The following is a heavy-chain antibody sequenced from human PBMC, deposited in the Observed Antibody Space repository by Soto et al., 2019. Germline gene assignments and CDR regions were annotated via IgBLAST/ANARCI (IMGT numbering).Heavy chain of an antibody. D-gene: IGHD3-10*01. V-gene: IGHV4-59*12. J-gene: IGHJ4*02. CDR3: ARKGHRHGAFEI. CDR1: GGSIRTYY. Sequence: QVQVQESGPGLVKPSEALSLTCSVSGGSIRTYYWSWFRQAPGKGLEWIGYVYSGGSTNYNPSLESRVTMSLDMSNNQISLRLSSVAAADTAVYYCARKGHRHGAFEIWGQGTLVTVSS. CDR2: VYSGGST.